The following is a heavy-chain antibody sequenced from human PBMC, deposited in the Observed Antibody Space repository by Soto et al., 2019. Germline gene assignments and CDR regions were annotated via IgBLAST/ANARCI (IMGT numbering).Heavy chain of an antibody. CDR3: AAKLGTTHYFDF. CDR1: GDPVSSGSYY. D-gene: IGHD7-27*01. V-gene: IGHV4-31*03. J-gene: IGHJ4*02. Sequence: QVQLQESGPGLVQPSQTLSLTCSVSGDPVSSGSYYWTWVRQHPVKGLEWIGYIYHTGGTYYNPSLQSRLIMSIDTSKNQFSLHLYSVTAADTAVYFCAAKLGTTHYFDFWGQRSLVAVSS. CDR2: IYHTGGT.